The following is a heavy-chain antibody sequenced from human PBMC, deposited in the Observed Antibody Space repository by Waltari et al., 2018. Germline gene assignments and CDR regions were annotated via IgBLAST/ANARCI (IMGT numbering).Heavy chain of an antibody. CDR1: GYSFTSYW. Sequence: EVQLVQSGAEVKKPGESLKISCKGSGYSFTSYWIGWVRQMPGKGLAWMGIIYPGDSDTRYSPSFQGKVTISADKSISTAYLQWSSRKASDTAMYYCARQRGDIVVVPAGEYGMDVWGQGTTVTVSS. CDR3: ARQRGDIVVVPAGEYGMDV. D-gene: IGHD2-2*01. CDR2: IYPGDSDT. J-gene: IGHJ6*02. V-gene: IGHV5-51*01.